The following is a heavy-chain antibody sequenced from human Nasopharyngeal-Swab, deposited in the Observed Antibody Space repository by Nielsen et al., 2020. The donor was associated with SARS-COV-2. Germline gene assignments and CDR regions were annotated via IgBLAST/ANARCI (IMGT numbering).Heavy chain of an antibody. J-gene: IGHJ6*02. CDR1: GFTFSSYA. V-gene: IGHV3-23*01. CDR3: AKDVRGSGSLGCMDV. CDR2: ISGSGGST. Sequence: ESLKISCAASGFTFSSYAMSWVRQAPGKGLEWVSAISGSGGSTYYADSVKGRFTISRDNSKNTLYLQMNSLRAEDTAVYYCAKDVRGSGSLGCMDVWGQGTTVTVSS. D-gene: IGHD3-10*01.